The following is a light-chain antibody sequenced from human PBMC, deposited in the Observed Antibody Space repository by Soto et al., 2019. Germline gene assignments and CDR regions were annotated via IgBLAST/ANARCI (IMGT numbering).Light chain of an antibody. CDR3: SSYTSSSVYV. CDR2: EVS. J-gene: IGLJ1*01. V-gene: IGLV2-14*01. Sequence: QSALTQPASVSGSPGQSITISCTGTSSDVGGYNYVSWYQQHPGKAPKLMIYEVSTRPSGVSNRFSGSKSGNTASLTISGLQAEDDADYYCSSYTSSSVYVFGTGTKLTVL. CDR1: SSDVGGYNY.